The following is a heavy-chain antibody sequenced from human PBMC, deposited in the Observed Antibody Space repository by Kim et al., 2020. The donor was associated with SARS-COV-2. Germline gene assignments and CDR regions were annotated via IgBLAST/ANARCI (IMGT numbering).Heavy chain of an antibody. D-gene: IGHD3-22*01. CDR2: IIPIFGTA. CDR1: GGTFSSYA. Sequence: SVKVSCKASGGTFSSYAISWVRQAPGQGLEWMGGIIPIFGTANYAQKFQGRVTITADESTSTAYMELSSLRSEDTAVYYCARDLGLFTMIVVAQKDYGAFDIWGQGTMVTVSS. V-gene: IGHV1-69*13. CDR3: ARDLGLFTMIVVAQKDYGAFDI. J-gene: IGHJ3*02.